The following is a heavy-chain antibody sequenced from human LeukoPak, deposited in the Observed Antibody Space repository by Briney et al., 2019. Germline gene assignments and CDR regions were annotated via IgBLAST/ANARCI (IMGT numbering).Heavy chain of an antibody. CDR3: AREGMYYYDSSGYPDY. Sequence: GASVKVSCKASGYTFTSYYMHWVRQAPGQGLEWMGIINPSGGSTNYAQKFQGRVTMTRDTSTSTVYMELSSLRSEDTAVYYCAREGMYYYDSSGYPDYWGQGTLVTVSS. V-gene: IGHV1-46*01. J-gene: IGHJ4*02. CDR2: INPSGGST. D-gene: IGHD3-22*01. CDR1: GYTFTSYY.